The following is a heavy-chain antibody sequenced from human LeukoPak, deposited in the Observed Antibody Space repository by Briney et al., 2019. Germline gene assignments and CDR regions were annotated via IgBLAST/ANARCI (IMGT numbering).Heavy chain of an antibody. CDR2: ISGSGGST. CDR3: AKDMTVDYYDSSAALGYFDY. J-gene: IGHJ4*02. V-gene: IGHV3-23*01. D-gene: IGHD3-22*01. Sequence: GGSLRLSCAASGFTFSSYAMSWVRQAPGKGLEWVSAISGSGGSTYYADSVKGRFTVSRDNSKNTLYLQMNSLRAEDTAVYYCAKDMTVDYYDSSAALGYFDYWGQGTLVTVSS. CDR1: GFTFSSYA.